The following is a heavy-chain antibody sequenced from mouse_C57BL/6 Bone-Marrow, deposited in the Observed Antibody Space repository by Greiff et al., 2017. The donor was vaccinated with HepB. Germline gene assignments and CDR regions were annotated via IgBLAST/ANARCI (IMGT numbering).Heavy chain of an antibody. CDR2: IYPRSGNT. Sequence: VQLQQSGAELARPGASVKLSCKASGYTFTSYGISWVKQRTGQGLEWIGEIYPRSGNTYYNEKFKGKATLTADKSSSTAYMELRSLTSEESAVYFCAVLLLRRGYFDVWGTGTTVTVSS. CDR1: GYTFTSYG. D-gene: IGHD1-1*01. J-gene: IGHJ1*03. V-gene: IGHV1-81*01. CDR3: AVLLLRRGYFDV.